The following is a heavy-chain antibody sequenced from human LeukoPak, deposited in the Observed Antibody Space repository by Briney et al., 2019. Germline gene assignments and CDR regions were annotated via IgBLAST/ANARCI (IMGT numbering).Heavy chain of an antibody. Sequence: ASVKVSCKASGYTFTSYYMHWVRQAPGQGLEWMGVINPSGGSTSYAQKFQGRVTMTRDTSTSTVYMELSSLRPEDTAVYYCARDFPAAGDFDYWGQGTLVTVSS. CDR2: INPSGGST. D-gene: IGHD6-13*01. V-gene: IGHV1-46*01. J-gene: IGHJ4*02. CDR1: GYTFTSYY. CDR3: ARDFPAAGDFDY.